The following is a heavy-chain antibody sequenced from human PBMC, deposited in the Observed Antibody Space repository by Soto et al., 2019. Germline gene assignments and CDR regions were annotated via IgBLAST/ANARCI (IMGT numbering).Heavy chain of an antibody. V-gene: IGHV4-59*01. CDR1: GDSISTYY. J-gene: IGHJ6*02. CDR3: ARDNGGGYTYGFPYLFHV. D-gene: IGHD5-18*01. CDR2: IYYSGST. Sequence: KPSETLSLTCTVSGDSISTYYWSWIRQPPGKGLEWIGYIYYSGSTNYNPSLKSRVTISLDPSKNQFSLKMNSVTAADTAVYYCARDNGGGYTYGFPYLFHVWGHGTSVTVSS.